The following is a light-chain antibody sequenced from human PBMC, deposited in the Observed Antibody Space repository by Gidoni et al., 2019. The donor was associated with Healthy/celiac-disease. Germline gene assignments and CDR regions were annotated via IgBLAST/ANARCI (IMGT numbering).Light chain of an antibody. CDR2: GAS. Sequence: TLSVSPGERATLSCRASQSVSSNLAWYQQKPGQAPRLLIYGASTRATGIPARFSGSGSGTEFTLTISSLQSEDFAVYYCQQYNNWPPWTFGQGTKVEIK. CDR3: QQYNNWPPWT. CDR1: QSVSSN. J-gene: IGKJ1*01. V-gene: IGKV3-15*01.